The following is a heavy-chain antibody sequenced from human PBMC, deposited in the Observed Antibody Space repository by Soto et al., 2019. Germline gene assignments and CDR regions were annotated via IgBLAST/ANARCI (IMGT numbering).Heavy chain of an antibody. V-gene: IGHV3-23*01. CDR2: ISGSGGST. J-gene: IGHJ3*02. CDR1: GFTFSSYS. CDR3: AKWVYYDFPNLAFDI. Sequence: VSLRLSCAASGFTFSSYSMSWVRQAPGKGLEWVSAISGSGGSTYYADSVNGRFTISRDNSKNTLYLQMNSLRAEDTAVYYCAKWVYYDFPNLAFDIWGQGTMVTVSS. D-gene: IGHD3-22*01.